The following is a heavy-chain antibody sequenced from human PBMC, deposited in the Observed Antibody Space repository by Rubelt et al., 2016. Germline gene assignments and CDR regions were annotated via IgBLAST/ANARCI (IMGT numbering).Heavy chain of an antibody. CDR1: GFTFSSYA. CDR2: ISSTGGST. J-gene: IGHJ4*02. V-gene: IGHV3-23*04. CDR3: ANLPGARVDY. Sequence: EVQLVESGGDLVQPGGSLRLSCAASGFTFSSYAMTWVRQAPGKGLEWVSSISSTGGSTYYADSVKGRFTISRDNSKNTLYLQMNSLRAEDTAVYYCANLPGARVDYWGQGTLVTVSS. D-gene: IGHD3-10*01.